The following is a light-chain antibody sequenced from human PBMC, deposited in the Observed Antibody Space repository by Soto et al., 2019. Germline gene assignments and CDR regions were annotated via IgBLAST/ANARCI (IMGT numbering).Light chain of an antibody. V-gene: IGKV4-1*01. CDR3: QQRRNWLT. Sequence: DIVMTQSPDSLAVSLGERAIINCKSSQSVLYSSNNKSYLAWYQQRPRQPPKLLFYWASTRESGVPDRFSGAGSGTDFTLTISGLQAEDVAVYYCQQRRNWLTFGGGTKVEIK. J-gene: IGKJ4*01. CDR1: QSVLYSSNNKSY. CDR2: WAS.